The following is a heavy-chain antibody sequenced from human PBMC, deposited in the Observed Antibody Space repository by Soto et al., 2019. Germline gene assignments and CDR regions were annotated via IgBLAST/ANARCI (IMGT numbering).Heavy chain of an antibody. CDR2: ISYDGSNK. CDR3: AKGSFNWGSSGNWYFDL. J-gene: IGHJ2*01. V-gene: IGHV3-30*18. D-gene: IGHD7-27*01. Sequence: QVQLVESGGGVVQPGRSLRLSCAASGFTFSSYGMHWVRQAPGKGLEWVAVISYDGSNKYYADSVKGRFTISRDNSKNTLYLQMNSLRAEDTAVYYCAKGSFNWGSSGNWYFDLWGRGTLVTVSS. CDR1: GFTFSSYG.